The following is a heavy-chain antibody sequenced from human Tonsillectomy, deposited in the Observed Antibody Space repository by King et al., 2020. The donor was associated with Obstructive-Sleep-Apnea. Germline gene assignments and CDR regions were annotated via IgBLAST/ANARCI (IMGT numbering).Heavy chain of an antibody. V-gene: IGHV3-30*04. CDR2: ISYDGSNK. D-gene: IGHD6-19*01. J-gene: IGHJ2*01. CDR3: ARDRRYSSGWSPGYFDL. CDR1: GFTFSSFA. Sequence: VQLVESGGGVVQPGRSLRLSCAASGFTFSSFAMHWVRQAPGEGLEWVAVISYDGSNKYYADSVKGRFTISRDNSKNTLYMQMNTLGAEDTAVYYCARDRRYSSGWSPGYFDLWGRGTLVTVSS.